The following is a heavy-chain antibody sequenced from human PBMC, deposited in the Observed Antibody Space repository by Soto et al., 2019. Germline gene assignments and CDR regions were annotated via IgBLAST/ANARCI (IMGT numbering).Heavy chain of an antibody. CDR2: ISYDGSNK. CDR1: GFTFSSYA. V-gene: IGHV3-30-3*01. Sequence: GGSLRLSCAASGFTFSSYAMHWVRQAPGKGLEWVAVISYDGSNKYYADSVKGRFTISRDNSKNTLYLQMNSLRAEDTAVYYCAREGVFVSFTPYFDYWGQGTLVTVSS. D-gene: IGHD6-13*01. J-gene: IGHJ4*02. CDR3: AREGVFVSFTPYFDY.